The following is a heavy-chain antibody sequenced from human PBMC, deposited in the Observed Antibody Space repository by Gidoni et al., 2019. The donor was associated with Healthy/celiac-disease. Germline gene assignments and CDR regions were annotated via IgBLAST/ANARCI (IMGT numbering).Heavy chain of an antibody. D-gene: IGHD3-22*01. CDR2: IYYSGST. V-gene: IGHV4-39*01. CDR3: ARRQTTMIVVVTTLWRSDAFDI. CDR1: GGSISSSSYY. J-gene: IGHJ3*02. Sequence: QLQLQESGPGLVKPSETLSLTCTVSGGSISSSSYYWGWIRQPPGKGLEWIGSIYYSGSTYYNPSLKSRVTISVDTSKNQFSLKLSSVTAADTAVYYCARRQTTMIVVVTTLWRSDAFDIWGQGTMVTVSS.